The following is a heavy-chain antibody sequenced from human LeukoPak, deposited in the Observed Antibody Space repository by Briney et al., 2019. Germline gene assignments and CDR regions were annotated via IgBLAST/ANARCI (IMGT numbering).Heavy chain of an antibody. J-gene: IGHJ6*02. CDR2: IYSGGST. D-gene: IGHD2-15*01. CDR3: AREKGCSGGSCYLGYYYYYGMDV. V-gene: IGHV3-53*01. Sequence: PGGSLRLSCAASGFTVSSNYMSWVRQDPGKGLEWVSVIYSGGSTYYADSVKGRFTISRDNSKNTLYLQMNSLRAEDTAVYYCAREKGCSGGSCYLGYYYYYGMDVWGQGTTVTVSS. CDR1: GFTVSSNY.